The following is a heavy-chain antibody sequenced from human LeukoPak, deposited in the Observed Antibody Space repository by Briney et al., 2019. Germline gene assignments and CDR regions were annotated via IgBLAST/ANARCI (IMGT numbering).Heavy chain of an antibody. V-gene: IGHV3-74*01. J-gene: IGHJ4*02. Sequence: GGSLRLSGAAPGVPFSSYVINWVRPAPGKGLGWGSCINSDGSSTTYADSLEARFTISRDNAKNTLYLQMNSLRAEDTAVYYCARANIPAADFDYWGQGTLVTVSS. CDR1: GVPFSSYV. CDR3: ARANIPAADFDY. CDR2: INSDGSST. D-gene: IGHD6-13*01.